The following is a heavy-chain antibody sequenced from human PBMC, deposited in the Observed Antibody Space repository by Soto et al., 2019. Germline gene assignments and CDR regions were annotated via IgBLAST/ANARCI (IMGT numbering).Heavy chain of an antibody. J-gene: IGHJ3*02. D-gene: IGHD3-22*01. CDR2: IYYSGST. V-gene: IGHV4-59*01. CDR1: GGSIRSYY. CDR3: ARWNTMIQMGFFDI. Sequence: PSETRSLTRAVSGGSIRSYYSSWIRQPPGKGLEWIGYIYYSGSTNYNPSLKSRVTISVDTSKNQFSLKLSSVTAADTAVYYCARWNTMIQMGFFDIWGQGTMVTVSS.